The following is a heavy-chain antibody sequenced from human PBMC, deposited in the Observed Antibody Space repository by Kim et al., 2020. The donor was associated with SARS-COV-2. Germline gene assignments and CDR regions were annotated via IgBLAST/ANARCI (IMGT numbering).Heavy chain of an antibody. J-gene: IGHJ4*02. CDR1: GFTFGDYA. V-gene: IGHV3-9*01. D-gene: IGHD5-18*01. CDR3: AKDKYSYGSAGFDY. Sequence: GGSLRLSCAASGFTFGDYAMHWVRQAPGKGLEWVSGISWNSGSIGYADSVKGRFTISRDNAKNSLYLQMNSLRAEDTALYYCAKDKYSYGSAGFDYWGQGTLVTVSS. CDR2: ISWNSGSI.